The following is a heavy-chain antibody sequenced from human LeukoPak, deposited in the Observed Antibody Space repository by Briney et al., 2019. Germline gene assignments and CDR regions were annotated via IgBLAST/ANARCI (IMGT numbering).Heavy chain of an antibody. Sequence: PSETLSLTCTVFGDSITNSYWTCIRLPPGKGLEWVAYIYYTGYTNYNPSLKSRVSISVDTSKNQLSLKLISVTAADTAVYYCARAPIGSVDYWGPGAQVTVSS. D-gene: IGHD1-1*01. CDR1: GDSITNSY. CDR2: IYYTGYT. V-gene: IGHV4-59*01. CDR3: ARAPIGSVDY. J-gene: IGHJ4*02.